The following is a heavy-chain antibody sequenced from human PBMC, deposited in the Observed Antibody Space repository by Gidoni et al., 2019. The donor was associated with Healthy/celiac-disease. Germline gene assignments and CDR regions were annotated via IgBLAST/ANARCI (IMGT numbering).Heavy chain of an antibody. CDR3: ARDSYCSGGSCYSHYYGMDV. D-gene: IGHD2-15*01. CDR2: INPSGGST. J-gene: IGHJ6*02. Sequence: VQLVPSGAEVKKPGASVKVSCQASGYTFTRYYMHWVRQAPGQGLEWMGIINPSGGSTSYAQKFQGRVTMTRDTSTSTVYMELSSLRSEDTAVYYCARDSYCSGGSCYSHYYGMDVWGQGTTVTVSS. CDR1: GYTFTRYY. V-gene: IGHV1-46*01.